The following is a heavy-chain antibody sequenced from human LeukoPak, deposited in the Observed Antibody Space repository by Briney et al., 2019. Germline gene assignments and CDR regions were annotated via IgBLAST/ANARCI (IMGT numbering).Heavy chain of an antibody. D-gene: IGHD3-22*01. CDR3: ARDLHSSGFNCFDP. CDR1: GGSISSGSYY. V-gene: IGHV4-61*02. CDR2: IYTSGNT. J-gene: IGHJ5*02. Sequence: SETLSLTCTVSGGSISSGSYYWSWIRQPAGKGLEWIGRIYTSGNTNYNPSLKSRVTISIDTSKNQFSLNLNSVTAADTAIYYCARDLHSSGFNCFDPWGQGTLVTVSS.